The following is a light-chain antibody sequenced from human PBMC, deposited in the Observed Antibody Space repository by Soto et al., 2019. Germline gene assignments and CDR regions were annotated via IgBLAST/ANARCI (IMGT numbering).Light chain of an antibody. CDR3: QQRSNWPPVLT. CDR2: DAS. J-gene: IGKJ4*01. Sequence: EIVLTQSTATLSLSPGERATLSCRASQSVSSYLAWYQQKPGQAPRLLIYDASNRATGIPARFSGSGSGTDFTLTISSLEPEDFAVYSCQQRSNWPPVLTFGGGTKVEIK. V-gene: IGKV3-11*01. CDR1: QSVSSY.